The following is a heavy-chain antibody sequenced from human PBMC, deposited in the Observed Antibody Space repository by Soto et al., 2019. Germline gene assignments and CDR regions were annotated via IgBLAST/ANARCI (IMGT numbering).Heavy chain of an antibody. D-gene: IGHD5-12*01. CDR2: IYYSGST. Sequence: SETLSLTCTVSGGSISSGGYYWSWIRQHPGKGLEWIGYIYYSGSTYYNPSLKSRVTISVDTSKNQFSLKLSSVTAADTAVYYCARTRGYSGYDELYYYYGMDVWGQGTTVT. V-gene: IGHV4-31*03. CDR1: GGSISSGGYY. CDR3: ARTRGYSGYDELYYYYGMDV. J-gene: IGHJ6*02.